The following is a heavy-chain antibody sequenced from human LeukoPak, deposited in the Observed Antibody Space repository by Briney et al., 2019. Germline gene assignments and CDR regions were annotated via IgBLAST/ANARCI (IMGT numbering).Heavy chain of an antibody. CDR1: GYALTELS. CDR3: AGDVLVSGGSYYHGY. Sequence: ASVKVSCSVSGYALTELSMHWVRQAPGKGFEWMGGIDPKDGETIYAQTFQGRVTMTDDTSTDTAYMELSGLTSEDTALYYCAGDVLVSGGSYYHGYWGQGTLVTVSS. V-gene: IGHV1-24*01. D-gene: IGHD3-3*02. J-gene: IGHJ4*02. CDR2: IDPKDGET.